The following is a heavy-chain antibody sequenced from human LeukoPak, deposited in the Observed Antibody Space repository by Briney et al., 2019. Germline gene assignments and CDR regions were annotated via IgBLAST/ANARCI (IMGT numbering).Heavy chain of an antibody. J-gene: IGHJ3*01. D-gene: IGHD3-16*01. Sequence: GGSLRLSCVASGFTFSSYAMTWVRQAPGKGLEWVSHINSDGDNAYYADSVKGRFAISRDNSKNTLYLQMNSLRAEDTALYYCPRGGIVFVFWGKGKMVTVFS. CDR1: GFTFSSYA. V-gene: IGHV3-23*01. CDR3: PRGGIVFVF. CDR2: INSDGDNA.